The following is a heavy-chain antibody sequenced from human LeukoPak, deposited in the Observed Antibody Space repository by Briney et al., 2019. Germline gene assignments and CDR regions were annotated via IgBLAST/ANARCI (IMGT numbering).Heavy chain of an antibody. V-gene: IGHV1-2*06. Sequence: ASVKVSCKASGYTFTGYYMHWMRQAPGQGLEWIGRINPNSGGTNYAQKFQGRVTMTRDTSISTAYMELSRLRSDDTAVYYCAIGSYPYYYYYMDVWGKGTTVTVSS. J-gene: IGHJ6*03. CDR3: AIGSYPYYYYYMDV. CDR1: GYTFTGYY. CDR2: INPNSGGT. D-gene: IGHD1-26*01.